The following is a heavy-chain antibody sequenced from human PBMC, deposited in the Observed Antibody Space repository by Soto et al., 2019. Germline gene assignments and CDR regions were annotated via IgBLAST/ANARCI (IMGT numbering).Heavy chain of an antibody. CDR1: GCTFTSYY. CDR3: ARVELLTGDAFDI. V-gene: IGHV1-46*01. D-gene: IGHD1-7*01. CDR2: INPSGGST. J-gene: IGHJ3*02. Sequence: ASVKVSCKASGCTFTSYYMHWVRQAPGQGLEWMGIINPSGGSTSYAQKFQGRVTMTRDTSTSTVYMELSSLRSEDTAVYYCARVELLTGDAFDIWGQGTMVTVSS.